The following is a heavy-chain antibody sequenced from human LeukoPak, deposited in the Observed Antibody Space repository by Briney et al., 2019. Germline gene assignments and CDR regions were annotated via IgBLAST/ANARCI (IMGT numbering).Heavy chain of an antibody. D-gene: IGHD4-17*01. CDR1: GFTFSSYG. V-gene: IGHV3-30*18. J-gene: IGHJ6*02. CDR2: ISYDGSNK. CDR3: AKDRATVTYYYYYGMDV. Sequence: PGRSLRLSCAASGFTFSSYGMHWVRQAPGKGLEWVAVISYDGSNKNYADSVKGRFTISRDNSKNTLYLQMNSLRAEDTAVYYCAKDRATVTYYYYYGMDVWGQGTTVTVSS.